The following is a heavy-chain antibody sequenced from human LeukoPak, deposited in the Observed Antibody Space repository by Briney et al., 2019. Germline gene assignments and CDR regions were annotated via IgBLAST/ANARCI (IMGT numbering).Heavy chain of an antibody. CDR1: GGSISSYY. V-gene: IGHV4-59*08. J-gene: IGHJ4*02. Sequence: SETLSLTCTVSGGSISSYYWSWIRQPPGKGLEWIGYIYYSGSTNYNPSLKSRVTISVDTSKNQFSLKLSSVTAADTAVYYCARRKVYGDYVYVDYWGQGTLVTVSS. D-gene: IGHD4-17*01. CDR3: ARRKVYGDYVYVDY. CDR2: IYYSGST.